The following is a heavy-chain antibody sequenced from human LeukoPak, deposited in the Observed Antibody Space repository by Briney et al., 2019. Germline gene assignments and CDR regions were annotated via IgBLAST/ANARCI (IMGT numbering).Heavy chain of an antibody. CDR1: GFTFSSYS. D-gene: IGHD3-22*01. Sequence: GGSLRLSCAASGFTFSSYSMNWVRQAPGKGLEWVSSISSSSYIYYADSVKGRSTISRDNAKNSLYLQMNSLRAEDTAVYYCARDPTTMIVRGAFDIWGQGTMVTVSS. V-gene: IGHV3-21*01. CDR2: ISSSSYI. CDR3: ARDPTTMIVRGAFDI. J-gene: IGHJ3*02.